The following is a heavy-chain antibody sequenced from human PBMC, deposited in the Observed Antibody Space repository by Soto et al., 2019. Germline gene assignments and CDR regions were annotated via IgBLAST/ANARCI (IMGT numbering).Heavy chain of an antibody. Sequence: QLVESGGGLIQPGGSLRLSCAASGFTVSSNFMTWVRQAPGKGLEWVSVIYTGGSTYYTDSVKGRFTISRDNSKNTLYPQMNSLRAEDTALYYCARGGPAYWFDPWGQGTLVTVSS. CDR2: IYTGGST. D-gene: IGHD2-2*01. J-gene: IGHJ5*02. CDR1: GFTVSSNF. CDR3: ARGGPAYWFDP. V-gene: IGHV3-53*01.